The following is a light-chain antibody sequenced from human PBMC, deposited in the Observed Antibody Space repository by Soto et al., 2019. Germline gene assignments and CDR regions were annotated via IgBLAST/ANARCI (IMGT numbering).Light chain of an antibody. J-gene: IGLJ1*01. V-gene: IGLV2-11*01. Sequence: QSALTQPRSVSGSPGQSVTICCTGTSSDVGGYNYVSWYQQHPGKAPKLMIYDVTKRPSGVPDRFSGSKSGNTASLTISGLQAEDEADYYCCSFAGTYTFEVFGTGTKLTVL. CDR3: CSFAGTYTFEV. CDR2: DVT. CDR1: SSDVGGYNY.